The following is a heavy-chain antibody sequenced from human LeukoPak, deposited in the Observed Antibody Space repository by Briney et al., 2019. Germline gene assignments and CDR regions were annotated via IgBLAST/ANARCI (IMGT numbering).Heavy chain of an antibody. J-gene: IGHJ4*02. Sequence: GGSLRLSCAASGFTFSSYSMNWVRQAPGKGLEWVSYVSSSSSTIYYADSVKGRFTISRDNAKNSLYLQMNSLGDEDTAVYFCARDHGLAAAGTFDYWGQGTLVTVSS. CDR2: VSSSSSTI. CDR3: ARDHGLAAAGTFDY. D-gene: IGHD6-13*01. CDR1: GFTFSSYS. V-gene: IGHV3-48*02.